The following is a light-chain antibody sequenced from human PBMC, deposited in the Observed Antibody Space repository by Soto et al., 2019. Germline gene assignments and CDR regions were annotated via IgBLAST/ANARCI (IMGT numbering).Light chain of an antibody. Sequence: EIVMTQSPATVSVSPGERATLSCRASQSVSINLAWYQQKPGQAPRLLIYAASSRATGIPDRFSGSGSGADFTLTINRLEPEDFAVYFCQQYGRTPLTFGGGTKVDIK. V-gene: IGKV3-20*01. J-gene: IGKJ4*01. CDR2: AAS. CDR3: QQYGRTPLT. CDR1: QSVSIN.